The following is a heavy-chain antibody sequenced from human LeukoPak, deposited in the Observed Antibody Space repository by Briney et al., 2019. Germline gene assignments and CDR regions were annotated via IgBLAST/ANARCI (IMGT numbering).Heavy chain of an antibody. V-gene: IGHV4-59*11. J-gene: IGHJ4*02. Sequence: SETLSLTCTVSSDSISSHYWSWIRQPPGKGLEWIGYIYYSGTTSYHPSLKSRVTISVATSKNQFSLKLSSVTAADTAVYYCATLRRYCSSTTCDMIFDYWGQGTLVTVSS. D-gene: IGHD2-2*02. CDR3: ATLRRYCSSTTCDMIFDY. CDR2: IYYSGTT. CDR1: SDSISSHY.